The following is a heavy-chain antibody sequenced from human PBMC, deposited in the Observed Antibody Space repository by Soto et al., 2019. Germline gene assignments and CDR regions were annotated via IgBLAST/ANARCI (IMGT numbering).Heavy chain of an antibody. J-gene: IGHJ6*02. CDR2: IYYSGST. Sequence: PSETLSLTCTVSGGSISSYYWSWIRQPPGKGLEWIGYIYYSGSTNYNPSLKSRVTISVDTSKNQFSLKLSSVTAADTAVYYCATGRISRGLDVWGQGTTVTVSS. CDR3: ATGRISRGLDV. V-gene: IGHV4-59*01. CDR1: GGSISSYY.